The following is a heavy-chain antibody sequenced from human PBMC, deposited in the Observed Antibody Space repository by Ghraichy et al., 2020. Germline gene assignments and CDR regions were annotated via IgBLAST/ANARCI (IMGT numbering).Heavy chain of an antibody. CDR3: ARGEVDYYYGMDV. Sequence: ASVKVSCKASGYTFTSYDINWVRQATGQGLEWMGWISANKGNANYEQKFQGRVTMTTDPSTNTAYMELRSLRSDDTAVYYCARGEVDYYYGMDVWGQGTTVTVSS. CDR1: GYTFTSYD. J-gene: IGHJ6*02. CDR2: ISANKGNA. V-gene: IGHV1-18*01. D-gene: IGHD3-16*01.